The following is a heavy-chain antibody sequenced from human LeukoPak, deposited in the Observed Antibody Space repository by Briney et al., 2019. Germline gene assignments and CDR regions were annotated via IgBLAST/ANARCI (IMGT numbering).Heavy chain of an antibody. J-gene: IGHJ5*02. V-gene: IGHV4-59*12. D-gene: IGHD3-9*01. CDR3: ARGGNLRYFDWLLPNWFDP. CDR1: GGSISSYY. CDR2: IYYSGST. Sequence: SETLSLTCTVSGGSISSYYWSWIRQPPGKGLEWIGYIYYSGSTNYNPSLKSRVTISVDTSKNQFSLKLSSVTAADTAVYYCARGGNLRYFDWLLPNWFDPWGQGTLVTVSS.